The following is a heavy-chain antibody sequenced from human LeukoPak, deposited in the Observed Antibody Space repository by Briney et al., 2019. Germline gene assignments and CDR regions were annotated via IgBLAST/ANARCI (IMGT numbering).Heavy chain of an antibody. D-gene: IGHD3-3*01. J-gene: IGHJ6*03. CDR1: GYTFTSYG. CDR2: ISAYNANT. CDR3: ARDQGITIFGVVIISYYYMDV. V-gene: IGHV1-18*01. Sequence: GASVKVSCKASGYTFTSYGISWVRQAPVQGLEWMGWISAYNANTNYAQKLQGRVTMTTDTSTSTAYMELRSLRSDDTAVYYCARDQGITIFGVVIISYYYMDVWGKGTTVTVSS.